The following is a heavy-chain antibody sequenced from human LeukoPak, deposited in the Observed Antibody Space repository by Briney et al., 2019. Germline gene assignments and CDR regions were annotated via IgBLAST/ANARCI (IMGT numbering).Heavy chain of an antibody. CDR3: AKTTTGYSSGRYPGWPVDY. Sequence: GGSLRLSCAASGFIFSSYAIYWVRQAPGKGLEWVSGISGSGGITYFADPVKGRFTISRDNSKNTVYLQMNSLRVEDTAVYYCAKTTTGYSSGRYPGWPVDYWGQGTLVTVSS. J-gene: IGHJ4*02. CDR1: GFIFSSYA. D-gene: IGHD6-19*01. CDR2: ISGSGGIT. V-gene: IGHV3-23*01.